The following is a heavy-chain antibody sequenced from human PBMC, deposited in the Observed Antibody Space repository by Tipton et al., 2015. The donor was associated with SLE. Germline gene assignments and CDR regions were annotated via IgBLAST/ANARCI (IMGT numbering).Heavy chain of an antibody. J-gene: IGHJ4*02. D-gene: IGHD2-2*01. CDR1: GCSINTYY. CDR2: TYTGGKT. CDR3: VVCSPSSCSYFDY. Sequence: TLSLTCTFTGCSINTYYWAWVRQPAGKGLEWIGSTYTGGKTKYNPALESRVSLSVDTSRGQFFLEVRSVTAADTAVYYCVVCSPSSCSYFDYWGQGRLVTVSS. V-gene: IGHV4-4*07.